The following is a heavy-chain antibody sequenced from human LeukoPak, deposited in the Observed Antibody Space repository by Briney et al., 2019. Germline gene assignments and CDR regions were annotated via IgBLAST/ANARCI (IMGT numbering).Heavy chain of an antibody. Sequence: ASVKVSCKVSGYTLTELSMHWVRQAPGKGLEWMGGFDPEDGETIYAQKFQGRVTMTEDTSTDTAYMELSSLRSEDTAVYYCATAHAYCSGGSCYSLDYWGREPWSPSPQ. D-gene: IGHD2-15*01. CDR2: FDPEDGET. V-gene: IGHV1-24*01. CDR1: GYTLTELS. CDR3: ATAHAYCSGGSCYSLDY. J-gene: IGHJ4*02.